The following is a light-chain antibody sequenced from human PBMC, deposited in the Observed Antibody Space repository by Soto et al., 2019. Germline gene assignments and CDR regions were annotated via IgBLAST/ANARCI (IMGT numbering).Light chain of an antibody. CDR1: TLPRQY. CDR3: QSADSSGAYV. V-gene: IGLV3-25*02. Sequence: SYELTQPPSVSVSPGQTARITCSGDTLPRQYPYWYQQKPGQAPVLIINKNSERPSGIPERFSGSTSGTTVTLTISGVQAEDEADYYRQSADSSGAYVFGTGTKVTVL. CDR2: KNS. J-gene: IGLJ1*01.